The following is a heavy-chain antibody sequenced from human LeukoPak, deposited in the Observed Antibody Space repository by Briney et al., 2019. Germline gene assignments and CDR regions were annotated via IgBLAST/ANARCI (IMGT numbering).Heavy chain of an antibody. J-gene: IGHJ6*02. CDR1: GGSFSGYY. D-gene: IGHD6-19*01. CDR2: INHSGST. V-gene: IGHV4-34*01. Sequence: PSETLSLTCAVYGGSFSGYYWSWIRQPPGKGLEWIGEINHSGSTNYNPSLKSRVTISVDTSKNQFSLKLCSVTAADTAVYYCARERQWLGTYGMDVWGQGTTVTVSS. CDR3: ARERQWLGTYGMDV.